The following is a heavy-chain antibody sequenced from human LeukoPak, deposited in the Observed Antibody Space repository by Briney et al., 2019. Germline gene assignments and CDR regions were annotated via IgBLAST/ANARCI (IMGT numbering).Heavy chain of an antibody. V-gene: IGHV4-59*11. D-gene: IGHD3-3*01. CDR2: IYYSGST. CDR1: GGSISSHY. Sequence: PSETLSLTCTVSGGSISSHYWSWIRQPPGKGLEWIGYIYYSGSTNYNPSLKGRVTISVDTSKNQFSLKLSAATAADTAVYYCARGQTYYDFWSGYYFDYWGQGTLVTVSS. CDR3: ARGQTYYDFWSGYYFDY. J-gene: IGHJ4*02.